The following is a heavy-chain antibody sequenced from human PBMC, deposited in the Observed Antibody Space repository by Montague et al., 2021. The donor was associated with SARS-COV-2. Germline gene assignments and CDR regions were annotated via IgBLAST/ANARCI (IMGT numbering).Heavy chain of an antibody. V-gene: IGHV4-39*01. CDR3: ARPLNLYYYGSGSYSSWFDP. Sequence: SETLSLTCTVSGGSISSSSYYWGWIRQPPGKGLEWIGSIYYSGSTYYNPSLKSRVTISVDTSKNQFSLKLSSVTAADPAVYYCARPLNLYYYGSGSYSSWFDPWGQGTLVTVSS. CDR2: IYYSGST. J-gene: IGHJ5*02. CDR1: GGSISSSSYY. D-gene: IGHD3-10*01.